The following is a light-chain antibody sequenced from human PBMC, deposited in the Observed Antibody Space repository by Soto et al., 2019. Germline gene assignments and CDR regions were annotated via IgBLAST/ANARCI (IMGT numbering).Light chain of an antibody. V-gene: IGKV1D-8*03. Sequence: VIWMTQSPSLLSSSTGYRFTISCLMSQGIISYLAWYLQKPGKAPELLIYAASTLQSGVPSRFSGSGSGTDFILTISSLQPEDIATYYCQQYENFPITFGQGTRLEIK. CDR1: QGIISY. CDR2: AAS. J-gene: IGKJ5*01. CDR3: QQYENFPIT.